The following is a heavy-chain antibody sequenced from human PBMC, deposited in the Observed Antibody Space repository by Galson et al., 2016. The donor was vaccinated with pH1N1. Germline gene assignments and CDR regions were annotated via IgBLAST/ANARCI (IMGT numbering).Heavy chain of an antibody. D-gene: IGHD3-10*01. Sequence: SVKVSCKASGDTFNRYGITWVLQAPGQGLQWMGWINTRNGYTKNSQKFQGRVTMTTDTTTSTVYLALRSLKSDDTGVYFCARGRGDLAGYYYGLDVWGQGTTVTVSS. CDR2: INTRNGYT. V-gene: IGHV1-18*01. J-gene: IGHJ6*02. CDR1: GDTFNRYG. CDR3: ARGRGDLAGYYYGLDV.